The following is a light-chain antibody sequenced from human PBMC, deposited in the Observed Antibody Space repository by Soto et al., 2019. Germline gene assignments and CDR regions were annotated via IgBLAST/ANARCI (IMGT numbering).Light chain of an antibody. CDR3: CSYAGSYTFV. V-gene: IGLV2-11*01. Sequence: QSALTQPRSVSGSPGQSVTLSCTGTSSDVGGYNYVSWYQQHPGKAPKLMIYDVSKRPSGVTDRFSGSKSGNTASLTISGLQAEDEADYYCCSYAGSYTFVFGTGTKLTVL. J-gene: IGLJ1*01. CDR2: DVS. CDR1: SSDVGGYNY.